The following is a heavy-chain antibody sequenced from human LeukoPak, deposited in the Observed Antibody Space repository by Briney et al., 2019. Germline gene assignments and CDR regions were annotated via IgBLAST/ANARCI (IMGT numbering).Heavy chain of an antibody. CDR1: GFTVSRNY. CDR2: IYSGGST. J-gene: IGHJ4*02. V-gene: IGHV3-53*01. D-gene: IGHD4-11*01. CDR3: ARDSIMSTVTTDY. Sequence: PGGSLRLSCAASGFTVSRNYMSWVRQAPGKGLEWVSVIYSGGSTYYADSVKGRFTVSRDNSKNTLYLQMNSLRAEDTAVYYCARDSIMSTVTTDYWGQGTLVTVSS.